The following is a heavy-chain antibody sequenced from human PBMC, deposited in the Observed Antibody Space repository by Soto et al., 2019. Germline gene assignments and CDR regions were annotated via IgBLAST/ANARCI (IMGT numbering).Heavy chain of an antibody. D-gene: IGHD3-16*01. CDR2: IYPGDSRT. CDR3: SRIRGGGLSSPIAF. V-gene: IGHV5-51*01. Sequence: PGDSLKSSCQVSGYTFSNYLIACVRQMPWEGLEWVVIIYPGDSRTRYSPSFQGQVTHSADKPINTAHLQWDSLKASDTAMYYWSRIRGGGLSSPIAFWAQGNLVTVSS. CDR1: GYTFSNYL. J-gene: IGHJ4*02.